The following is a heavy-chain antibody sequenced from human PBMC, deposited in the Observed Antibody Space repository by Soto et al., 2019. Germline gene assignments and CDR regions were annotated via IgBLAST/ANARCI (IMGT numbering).Heavy chain of an antibody. J-gene: IGHJ4*02. Sequence: GGPLRHSCAASGFTFSNYAMNWVRQAPGKGLEWVSTISGSVGSPYYADSVKGRFTISRDHSKNTLYLQMNSLRAGDSAIYYCAKEGTSGLYYFDYWGQGTLVTVSS. D-gene: IGHD6-19*01. CDR3: AKEGTSGLYYFDY. CDR1: GFTFSNYA. V-gene: IGHV3-23*01. CDR2: ISGSVGSP.